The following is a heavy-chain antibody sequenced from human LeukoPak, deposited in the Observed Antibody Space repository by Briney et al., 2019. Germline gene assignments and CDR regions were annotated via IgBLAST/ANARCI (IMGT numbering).Heavy chain of an antibody. Sequence: ASVKVSCKASGGTFSSYAISWVRQAPGQGLEWMGRIIPIFGTANYAQKFQGRVTITTDESTSTAYMELSSLRSEDTAVHYCARDRYCTNGVCYQYYWGQGTLVTVSS. CDR2: IIPIFGTA. V-gene: IGHV1-69*05. CDR3: ARDRYCTNGVCYQYY. D-gene: IGHD2-8*01. J-gene: IGHJ4*02. CDR1: GGTFSSYA.